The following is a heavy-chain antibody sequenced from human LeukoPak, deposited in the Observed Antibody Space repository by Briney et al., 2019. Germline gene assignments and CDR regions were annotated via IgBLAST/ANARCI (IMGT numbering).Heavy chain of an antibody. J-gene: IGHJ4*02. CDR3: ARSHDFWSGYYFDY. V-gene: IGHV3-21*01. Sequence: PGGSLTLSCAASGFTFSSYSMNWVRQAPGKGLEWVSSISSSSSYIYYADSVKGRFTISRDNAKNSLYLQMNSLRAEDTAVYYCARSHDFWSGYYFDYWGQGTLVTVSS. CDR1: GFTFSSYS. CDR2: ISSSSSYI. D-gene: IGHD3-3*01.